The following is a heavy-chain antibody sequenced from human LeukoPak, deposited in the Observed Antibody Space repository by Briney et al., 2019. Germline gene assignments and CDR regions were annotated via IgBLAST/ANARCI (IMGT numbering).Heavy chain of an antibody. CDR3: ARTTGYYTAFDI. CDR2: IYWDDDN. V-gene: IGHV2-5*02. J-gene: IGHJ3*02. Sequence: SGPTLVKPTQTLTLTCTFSGFSLSTSGVGVGWIRQPPGKALEWLAVIYWDDDNHYSPSLKSRLTITKDTSKNHVVLTMTHMDLLDTATYYCARTTGYYTAFDIWGEGTRVTVSS. CDR1: GFSLSTSGVG. D-gene: IGHD3/OR15-3a*01.